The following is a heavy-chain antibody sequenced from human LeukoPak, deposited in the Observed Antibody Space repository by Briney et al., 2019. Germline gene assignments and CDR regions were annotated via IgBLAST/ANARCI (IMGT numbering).Heavy chain of an antibody. CDR2: IYYSGST. CDR3: ARRAYYYDSSGYYSYYFDY. V-gene: IGHV4-59*08. J-gene: IGHJ4*02. D-gene: IGHD3-22*01. Sequence: SETLSLTCTVSGGSISRYYWSWIRQPPGKGLEWIGYIYYSGSTNYNPSLKSRVTISVDTSKNQFSLKLSSVTAADTAVYYCARRAYYYDSSGYYSYYFDYWGQGTLVTVSS. CDR1: GGSISRYY.